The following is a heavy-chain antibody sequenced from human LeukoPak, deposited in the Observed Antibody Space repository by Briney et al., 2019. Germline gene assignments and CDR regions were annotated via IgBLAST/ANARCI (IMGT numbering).Heavy chain of an antibody. V-gene: IGHV1-69*04. J-gene: IGHJ3*02. CDR1: GGTFSSYA. CDR3: ARGPGGASLRNAFDI. Sequence: EASVTVSCKASGGTFSSYAISWVRQAPGQGLEWMGRIIPILGIANYAQKFQGRVTITADKSASTAYMELSSLRSEDTAVYYCARGPGGASLRNAFDIWGQGTMVTVSS. CDR2: IIPILGIA. D-gene: IGHD3-16*01.